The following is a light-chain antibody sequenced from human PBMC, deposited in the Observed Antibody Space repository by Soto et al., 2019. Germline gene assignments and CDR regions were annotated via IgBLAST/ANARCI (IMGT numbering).Light chain of an antibody. Sequence: EIVLTQSPATLSLSPGERATLSCRASQSVRGSLAWYQQKPGQAPRLLIYDASSRATGSPDRFSGGGSGTDFTLTISRLEPEDFAVYYCQQYGYSPITFGQGTRLEIK. CDR3: QQYGYSPIT. J-gene: IGKJ5*01. CDR2: DAS. CDR1: QSVRGS. V-gene: IGKV3-20*01.